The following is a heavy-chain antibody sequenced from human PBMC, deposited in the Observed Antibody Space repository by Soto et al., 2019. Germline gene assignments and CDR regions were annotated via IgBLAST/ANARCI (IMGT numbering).Heavy chain of an antibody. D-gene: IGHD6-13*01. Sequence: LRLSCVASGFTFSDYYMNWIRQAPGKGLEWVSYITSSGHTIYYADSVKGRFTVPRDNSKNSMYLQMNSLRADDTAIYYCARDARYASSWSGLDVWGQGTTVTVSS. V-gene: IGHV3-11*01. CDR3: ARDARYASSWSGLDV. J-gene: IGHJ6*02. CDR2: ITSSGHTI. CDR1: GFTFSDYY.